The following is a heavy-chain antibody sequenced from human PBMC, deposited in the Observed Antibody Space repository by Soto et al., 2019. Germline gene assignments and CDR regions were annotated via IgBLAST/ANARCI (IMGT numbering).Heavy chain of an antibody. CDR2: IYPGDSDT. J-gene: IGHJ4*02. Sequence: PVESLKISCKGSGYSFTSYWIGWVRQMPGEGLEWLGVIYPGDSDTRYSPSFQGQVTISADKSINTAYLQWGSPKASDSAIYYCARSAGNAGRFSEYCGQGTLVTVSS. CDR3: ARSAGNAGRFSEY. D-gene: IGHD2-15*01. CDR1: GYSFTSYW. V-gene: IGHV5-51*01.